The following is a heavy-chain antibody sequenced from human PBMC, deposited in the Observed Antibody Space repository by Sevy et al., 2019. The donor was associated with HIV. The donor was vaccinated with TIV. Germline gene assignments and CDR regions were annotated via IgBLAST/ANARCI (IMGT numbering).Heavy chain of an antibody. V-gene: IGHV3-23*01. CDR3: AKDPRALLWFGELLSP. CDR1: GFTFSSYA. CDR2: ISGSGGGT. J-gene: IGHJ5*02. Sequence: GGSLRLSCAASGFTFSSYAMSWVRQAPGKGLEWVPAISGSGGGTYYADSVKGRFTISRDNSKNTLNLQMNSLRAEDTAVYYCAKDPRALLWFGELLSPWGQGTLVTVSS. D-gene: IGHD3-10*01.